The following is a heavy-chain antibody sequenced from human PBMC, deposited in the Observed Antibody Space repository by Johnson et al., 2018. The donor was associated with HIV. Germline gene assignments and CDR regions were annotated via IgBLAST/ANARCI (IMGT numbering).Heavy chain of an antibody. Sequence: VQLVESGGGVVQPGRSLRLSCAASGFTVSNTYMNWVRQAPGKGLEWVSVIYSGGSTYYADSVKGRFSISRDNSKNTLALQMDSLRPEDTAVYYGARDPAYSSTWEGAFDVWGQGTMVTVSS. CDR3: ARDPAYSSTWEGAFDV. J-gene: IGHJ3*01. D-gene: IGHD6-19*01. V-gene: IGHV3-66*01. CDR1: GFTVSNTY. CDR2: IYSGGST.